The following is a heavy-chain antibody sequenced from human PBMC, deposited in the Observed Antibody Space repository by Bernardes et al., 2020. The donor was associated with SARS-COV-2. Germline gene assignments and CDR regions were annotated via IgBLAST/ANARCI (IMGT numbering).Heavy chain of an antibody. CDR1: GYNFNNHG. V-gene: IGHV1-18*01. CDR2: IMVKYGNT. J-gene: IGHJ4*02. Sequence: ASVKVSCKASGYNFNNHGINWVRQAPGQGLEWMGWIMVKYGNTKYAQKFQGRVTMTIDTSTNTAYMEMRSLTSDDTAVYYCARETTGYFDYWGQGTRVTVSS. CDR3: ARETTGYFDY.